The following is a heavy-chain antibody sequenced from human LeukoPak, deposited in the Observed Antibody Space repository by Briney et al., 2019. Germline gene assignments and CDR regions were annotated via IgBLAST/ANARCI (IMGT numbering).Heavy chain of an antibody. D-gene: IGHD5-18*01. Sequence: ASVKVSCKPSGYTFTGHYIHWVRQAPGQGLEWMGWINPNNGGTNYAQKFQGRVTMARDTSVSTAYMELSSLRSDDTAVYYCVGQVWSQPLDYWGQGTLVTVSS. CDR3: VGQVWSQPLDY. CDR1: GYTFTGHY. J-gene: IGHJ4*02. CDR2: INPNNGGT. V-gene: IGHV1-2*02.